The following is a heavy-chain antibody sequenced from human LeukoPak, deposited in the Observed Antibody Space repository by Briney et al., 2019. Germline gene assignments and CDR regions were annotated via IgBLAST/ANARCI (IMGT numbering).Heavy chain of an antibody. Sequence: GRSLRLSCAASGFTFSSYAMHWVRQAPGKGLEYVSAISSYGGSTYYANSVKGRFTISRDNSKNTLYLQMGSLRAEDMAVYYCARDGATPWWVGAGDYWGQGTLVTVSS. J-gene: IGHJ4*02. CDR1: GFTFSSYA. V-gene: IGHV3-64*01. CDR2: ISSYGGST. D-gene: IGHD1-26*01. CDR3: ARDGATPWWVGAGDY.